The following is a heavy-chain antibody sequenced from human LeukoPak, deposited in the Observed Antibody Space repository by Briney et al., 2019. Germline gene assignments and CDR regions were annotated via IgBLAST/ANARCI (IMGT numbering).Heavy chain of an antibody. D-gene: IGHD3-22*01. CDR1: GFTFSDYY. CDR3: ASDPARDYYDSSGYFRWIDY. CDR2: ISGSGNTI. J-gene: IGHJ4*02. V-gene: IGHV3-11*01. Sequence: GGSLRLSCAASGFTFSDYYMSWIRQAPGKGLEWVSYISGSGNTIYYADSVKGRFTISRDNAKNSLYLQMSSLRAEDTAVYYWASDPARDYYDSSGYFRWIDYWGQGTLVTVSS.